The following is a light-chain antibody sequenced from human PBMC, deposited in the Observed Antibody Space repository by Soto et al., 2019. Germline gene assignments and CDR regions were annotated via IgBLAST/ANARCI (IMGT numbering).Light chain of an antibody. CDR1: EAISSTF. V-gene: IGKV3-20*01. J-gene: IGKJ3*01. Sequence: EIVLTQSPGTLSLSPGERAALSCRASEAISSTFLAWYQQKTGQAPRLLIYGVSSRAAGIPDRFSGSGSGTDFTLTISRLEPEDFAVYYCQQYGRSQFTFGPGTRVDIK. CDR2: GVS. CDR3: QQYGRSQFT.